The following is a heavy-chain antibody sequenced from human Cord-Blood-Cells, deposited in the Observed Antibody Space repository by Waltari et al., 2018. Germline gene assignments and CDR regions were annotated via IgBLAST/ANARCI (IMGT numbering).Heavy chain of an antibody. V-gene: IGHV3-30*04. CDR1: GLPSGSIL. CDR2: ISYDGSNK. D-gene: IGHD6-19*01. CDR3: ARDGAVAGFDWYFDL. J-gene: IGHJ2*01. Sequence: QVQLVESGGGVVQPGRSRGPPGAASGLPSGSILCTWFGRLPGKGLEWVAVISYDGSNKYYADSVKGRFTISRDNSKNTLYLQMNSLRAEDTAVYYCARDGAVAGFDWYFDLWGRGTLVTVSS.